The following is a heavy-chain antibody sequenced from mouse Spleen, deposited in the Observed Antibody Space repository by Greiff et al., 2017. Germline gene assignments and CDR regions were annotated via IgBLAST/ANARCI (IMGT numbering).Heavy chain of an antibody. CDR2: INPNNGGT. J-gene: IGHJ3*01. Sequence: VQLQQSGPELVKPGASVKISCKASGYTFTDYYMTWVKQSHGKSLEWIGDINPNNGGTSYNQKFKGKATLTVDKSSSTAYMELRSLTSEDSAVYYCASGAMGLLSWFAYWGQGTLVTVSA. CDR1: GYTFTDYY. CDR3: ASGAMGLLSWFAY. D-gene: IGHD2-1*01. V-gene: IGHV1-26*01.